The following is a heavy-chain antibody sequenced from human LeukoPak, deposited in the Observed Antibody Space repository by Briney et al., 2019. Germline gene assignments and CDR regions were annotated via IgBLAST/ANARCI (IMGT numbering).Heavy chain of an antibody. V-gene: IGHV4-59*01. J-gene: IGHJ3*02. D-gene: IGHD1-26*01. CDR2: IYYSGST. CDR1: GGSISSYY. CDR3: ARRVRSWDLTIPSGAFDI. Sequence: SETLSLTCTVSGGSISSYYWSWIRQPPGKGLEWIGYIYYSGSTSYIPSLKSRVTISVDSSTNQLSLKLISVTAADTAVYYCARRVRSWDLTIPSGAFDIWGQGIMVTVSS.